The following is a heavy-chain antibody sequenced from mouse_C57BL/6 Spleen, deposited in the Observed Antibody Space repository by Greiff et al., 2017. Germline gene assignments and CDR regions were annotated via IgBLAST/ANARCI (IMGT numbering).Heavy chain of an antibody. V-gene: IGHV5-9-1*02. D-gene: IGHD1-1*01. CDR2: ISSGGDYI. CDR3: TRDHYYGSSYWFAY. Sequence: EVKLQESGEGLVKPGGSLKLSCAASGFTFSSYAMSWVRQTPEKRLEWVAYISSGGDYIYYADTVKGRFTITRDNARNTLYLQMSSLKSEDTAMYYCTRDHYYGSSYWFAYWGQGTLVTVSA. CDR1: GFTFSSYA. J-gene: IGHJ3*01.